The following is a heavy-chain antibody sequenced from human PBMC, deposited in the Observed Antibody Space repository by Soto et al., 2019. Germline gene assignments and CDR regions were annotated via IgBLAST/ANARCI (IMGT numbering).Heavy chain of an antibody. V-gene: IGHV1-2*04. D-gene: IGHD3-16*01. CDR3: ARGELDF. Sequence: QVQLVQSGAEVKKPGASVKVSCNTSGYTFTDTYIHWVRQAHGQGLEWMGWFNPNTGGTNYAQKFQGWVTMTRDTSISTAYMELSRLTSDDTAMYYCARGELDFWGQGTLVTVSS. CDR1: GYTFTDTY. CDR2: FNPNTGGT. J-gene: IGHJ4*01.